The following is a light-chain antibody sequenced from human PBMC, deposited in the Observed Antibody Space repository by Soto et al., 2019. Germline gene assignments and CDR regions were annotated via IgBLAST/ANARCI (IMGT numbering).Light chain of an antibody. J-gene: IGLJ1*01. Sequence: QNTLAQPASVSGSPGQTITISRTGTSSDVGGYDFVSWYQQHPGKAPKLMISDVSNRPSGGSNRFSGSKSGNTASLTISGLQAEDEADYYCSSYTSSKTYVFGTGTKV. CDR1: SSDVGGYDF. CDR2: DVS. V-gene: IGLV2-14*01. CDR3: SSYTSSKTYV.